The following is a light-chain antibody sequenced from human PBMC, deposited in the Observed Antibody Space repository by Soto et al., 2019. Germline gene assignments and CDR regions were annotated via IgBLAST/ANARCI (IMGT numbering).Light chain of an antibody. V-gene: IGLV2-14*01. CDR2: EAT. J-gene: IGLJ1*01. Sequence: QSVLTQPAPMSGSPGQPITISCTGTSSDIGRYNFVSWYQHHPGKAPKLIIYEATKRPSGVSYRFSGSKSGNTASLTISGLQAEDEADYYCTSYTITSPYVFGTGTKVTVL. CDR3: TSYTITSPYV. CDR1: SSDIGRYNF.